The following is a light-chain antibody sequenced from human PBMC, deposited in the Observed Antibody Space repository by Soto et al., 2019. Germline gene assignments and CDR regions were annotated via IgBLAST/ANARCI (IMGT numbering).Light chain of an antibody. V-gene: IGKV1-5*03. CDR1: QSINRW. Sequence: EMRMTQSPSTLSASVGDRVTITCRASQSINRWLAWYQQKPGKAPKLLIYKASNLESGVPSRFSGSGSGTEFTLTISSLQPDDFATYYCQQYHNNWTFGQGTKVEIK. J-gene: IGKJ1*01. CDR3: QQYHNNWT. CDR2: KAS.